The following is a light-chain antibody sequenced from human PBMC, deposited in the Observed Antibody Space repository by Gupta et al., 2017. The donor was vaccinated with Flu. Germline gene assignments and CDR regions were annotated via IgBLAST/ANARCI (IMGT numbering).Light chain of an antibody. J-gene: IGLJ3*02. Sequence: QSVLTQPPSVSAAPGQKVTISCSGSRSNIGINSVSWYQHLPGTAPKLLIYDDDKSPSGIPDRFSASKSGTSATLDISGLQAGDEADYYCGTWDSGLNAGLFGGGTHLTVL. CDR3: GTWDSGLNAGL. CDR2: DDD. CDR1: RSNIGINS. V-gene: IGLV1-51*02.